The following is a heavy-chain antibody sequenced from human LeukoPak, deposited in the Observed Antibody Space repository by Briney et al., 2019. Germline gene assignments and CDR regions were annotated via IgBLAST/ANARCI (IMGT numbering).Heavy chain of an antibody. CDR3: TRHSGPGAVRFDP. Sequence: GGSLRLSCAASGLTFSGSAMHWVRQASGKGLEWVGRIRSKANSYATAYAASVKGRFTISRDDSKNTAYLQMNSLKTEDTAVYYCTRHSGPGAVRFDPWGQGTLVTVSS. CDR1: GLTFSGSA. V-gene: IGHV3-73*01. CDR2: IRSKANSYAT. D-gene: IGHD3-10*01. J-gene: IGHJ5*02.